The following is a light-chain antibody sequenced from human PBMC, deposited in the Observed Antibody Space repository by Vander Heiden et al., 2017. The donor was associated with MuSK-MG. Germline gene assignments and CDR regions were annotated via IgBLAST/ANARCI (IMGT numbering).Light chain of an antibody. J-gene: IGKJ1*01. CDR2: AAS. Sequence: DIQMTQSPSSLSASVGDRVTITCRASQRISTYLNWYQQKPGKAPQLLIYAASSLQSGVPSRFSGSGSGTDFTLTISSLQPEDFATDYCQQSYRAPRTFGQGTKVEIK. CDR1: QRISTY. CDR3: QQSYRAPRT. V-gene: IGKV1-39*01.